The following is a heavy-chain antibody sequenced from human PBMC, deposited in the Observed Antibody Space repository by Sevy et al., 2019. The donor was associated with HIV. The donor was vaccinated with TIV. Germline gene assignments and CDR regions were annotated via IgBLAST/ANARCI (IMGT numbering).Heavy chain of an antibody. J-gene: IGHJ4*02. CDR1: GFTFSSYA. CDR2: ISGSGGST. Sequence: GGSLRLSCAASGFTFSSYAMIWVRQAPGKGLEWVSAISGSGGSTYYADSVKGRFTISRDNSKNTLYLQMNSLRAEDTAVYYCAKDGYDFWSGYAPGSYWGQGTLVTVSS. CDR3: AKDGYDFWSGYAPGSY. V-gene: IGHV3-23*01. D-gene: IGHD3-3*01.